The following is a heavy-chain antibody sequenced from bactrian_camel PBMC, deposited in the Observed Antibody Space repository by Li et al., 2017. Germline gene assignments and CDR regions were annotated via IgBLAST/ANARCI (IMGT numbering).Heavy chain of an antibody. CDR1: GNNYGSNY. Sequence: HVQLVESGGGSVQAGGSLRLSCVASGNNYGSNYMAWFRQSPGKQREGVAIIYTRTKSVYGDTTYYPDSVKGRFTISQDTVTGTLYLQMNDLKPEDTAMYHCAADWCDAIAAAGDFGYWGQGTQVTVS. CDR2: IYTRTKSVYGDTT. D-gene: IGHD1*01. V-gene: IGHV3S54*01. CDR3: AADWCDAIAAAGDFGY. J-gene: IGHJ6*01.